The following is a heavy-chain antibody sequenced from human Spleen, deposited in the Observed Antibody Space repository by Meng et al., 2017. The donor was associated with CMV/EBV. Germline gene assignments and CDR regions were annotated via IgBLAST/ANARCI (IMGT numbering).Heavy chain of an antibody. D-gene: IGHD1-26*01. CDR2: IIWNGAGT. V-gene: IGHV3-20*04. Sequence: GESLKISCAASEFTFDDYGMSWVRQVPGKGLEWVSGIIWNGAGTSYADSVKGRFSISRDNAKNSLYLQMNSLRAEDTALYYCARDRGSSEYYLDCWGQGTLVTVSS. CDR1: EFTFDDYG. CDR3: ARDRGSSEYYLDC. J-gene: IGHJ4*02.